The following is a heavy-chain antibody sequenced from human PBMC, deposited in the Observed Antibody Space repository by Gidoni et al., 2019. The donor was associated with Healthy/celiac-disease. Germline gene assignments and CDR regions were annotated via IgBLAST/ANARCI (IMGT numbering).Heavy chain of an antibody. CDR3: ARDRAGISQINWFDP. Sequence: QVQLVQSGAEVKKPGASVKVSCKASGYTFTSYAMHWVRQAPGQRLEWMGWINAGNGNTKYSQKFQGRVTITRDTSASTAYMELSSLRSEDTAVYYCARDRAGISQINWFDPWGQGTLVTVSS. V-gene: IGHV1-3*01. D-gene: IGHD1-20*01. CDR1: GYTFTSYA. CDR2: INAGNGNT. J-gene: IGHJ5*02.